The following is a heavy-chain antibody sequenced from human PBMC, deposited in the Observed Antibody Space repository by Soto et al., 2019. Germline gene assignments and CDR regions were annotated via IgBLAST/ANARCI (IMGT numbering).Heavy chain of an antibody. Sequence: QVQLVQSGAEVKKPGASVKVSCKASGYTFTSYGISWVRQAPGQGLEWMGWISAYNGNTNYAQKRQGRVTMTTDTATSTAYMELRSLSSDDTAVYYCAGLVGRWGFGNAGLFDPWGQGTLVTVSS. CDR2: ISAYNGNT. V-gene: IGHV1-18*04. J-gene: IGHJ5*02. D-gene: IGHD3-10*01. CDR1: GYTFTSYG. CDR3: AGLVGRWGFGNAGLFDP.